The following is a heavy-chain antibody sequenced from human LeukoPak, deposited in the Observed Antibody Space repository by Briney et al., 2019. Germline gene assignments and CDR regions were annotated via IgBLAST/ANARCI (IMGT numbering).Heavy chain of an antibody. CDR3: TTERVGATPFMVNLNYYYGMDV. CDR2: IKSKTDGGTT. D-gene: IGHD1-26*01. Sequence: PGGSLRLSCAASGFTFSNAWMSWVRQAPGKGLEWVGRIKSKTDGGTTDYAAPVKGRFTISRDDSKNTLYLQMNSLKTEDTAVYYCTTERVGATPFMVNLNYYYGMDVWGQGTTVTVSS. V-gene: IGHV3-15*01. J-gene: IGHJ6*02. CDR1: GFTFSNAW.